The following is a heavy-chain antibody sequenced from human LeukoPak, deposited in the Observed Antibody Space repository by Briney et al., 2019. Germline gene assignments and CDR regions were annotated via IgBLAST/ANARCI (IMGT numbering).Heavy chain of an antibody. J-gene: IGHJ5*02. V-gene: IGHV1-2*02. D-gene: IGHD2/OR15-2a*01. CDR3: ARDLVIVPTTTKRDSWFDP. Sequence: ASVKVSCKASGYTFTGYYMHWVRQAPGQGLEWMGWINPNSGGTNYAQKFQGRVTMTRDTSISTAYMELSRLRSDDTAVYHCARDLVIVPTTTKRDSWFDPWGQGTLVTVSS. CDR2: INPNSGGT. CDR1: GYTFTGYY.